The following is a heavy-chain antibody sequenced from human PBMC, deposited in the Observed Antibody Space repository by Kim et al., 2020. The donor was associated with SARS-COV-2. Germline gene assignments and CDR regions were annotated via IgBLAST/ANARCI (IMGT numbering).Heavy chain of an antibody. CDR1: GFTFSSYW. J-gene: IGHJ6*04. CDR2: IKQDGSEK. D-gene: IGHD2-2*01. Sequence: GGSLRLSCAASGFTFSSYWMSWVRQAPGKGLEWVANIKQDGSEKYYVDSVKGRFTISRDNAKNSLYLQMNSLRAEDTAVYYCARDWAEYCSSTSCYYYYYYGMDVWGKGTTVTVSS. V-gene: IGHV3-7*01. CDR3: ARDWAEYCSSTSCYYYYYYGMDV.